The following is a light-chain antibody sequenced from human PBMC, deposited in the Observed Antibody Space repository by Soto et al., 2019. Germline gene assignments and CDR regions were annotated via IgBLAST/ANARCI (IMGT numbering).Light chain of an antibody. CDR1: QTVRNNY. Sequence: EFVLTQSPGTLSLSPGERATLSCRASQTVRNNYLAWYQQKPGQAPRLLIYDASSRATGIPDRFSGGGSGTDFTLNISRLEPEDFAVYYCQQFSSYPLTFGGGTKVGIK. CDR2: DAS. J-gene: IGKJ4*01. CDR3: QQFSSYPLT. V-gene: IGKV3-20*01.